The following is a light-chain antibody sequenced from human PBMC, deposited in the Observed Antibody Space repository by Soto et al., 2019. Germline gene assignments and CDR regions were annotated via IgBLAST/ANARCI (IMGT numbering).Light chain of an antibody. Sequence: EFVLTQSPGTLSLSPGERATLSCRASQTVSSYLALYQQKPGQAPRLLIYDASNRATGIPARFSGSGSGTDFTLTISSREPEDFAVYYCQQRSNGPPITFGPGTRLEI. CDR1: QTVSSY. J-gene: IGKJ5*01. V-gene: IGKV3-11*01. CDR2: DAS. CDR3: QQRSNGPPIT.